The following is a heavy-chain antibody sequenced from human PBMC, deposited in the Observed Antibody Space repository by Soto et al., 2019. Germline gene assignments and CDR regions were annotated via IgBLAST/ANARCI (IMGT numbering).Heavy chain of an antibody. D-gene: IGHD1-1*01. Sequence: QLQLQESGSGLVKPSQTLSLTCAVSGGSISSGGYSWSWIRQPPGKGLEWIGYIYHSGSTYYNPSLKSPVTLPVDRSKNQFSLKRSSVTAADTAVYYWASVPPDERNWFDPWGQGTLVTVSS. CDR1: GGSISSGGYS. J-gene: IGHJ5*02. CDR3: ASVPPDERNWFDP. V-gene: IGHV4-30-2*01. CDR2: IYHSGST.